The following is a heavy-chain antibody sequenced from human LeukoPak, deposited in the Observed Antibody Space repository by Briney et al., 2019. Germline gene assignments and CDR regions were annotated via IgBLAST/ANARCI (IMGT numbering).Heavy chain of an antibody. D-gene: IGHD5-18*01. V-gene: IGHV1-69*02. Sequence: SVKVSCKASGGTFSSYTISWVRQAPGQGLEWMGRIIPILGIANYAQKFQGRVTITADKSTSTAYMELSSLRSEDPAVYYCARIGRGYSYGMFDPWGQGTLVTVSS. CDR3: ARIGRGYSYGMFDP. CDR2: IIPILGIA. CDR1: GGTFSSYT. J-gene: IGHJ5*02.